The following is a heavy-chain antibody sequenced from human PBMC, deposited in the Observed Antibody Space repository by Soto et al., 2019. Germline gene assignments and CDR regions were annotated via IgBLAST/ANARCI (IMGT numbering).Heavy chain of an antibody. CDR3: ARGPGTITTAAGYYNYMDV. J-gene: IGHJ6*03. CDR1: VGSFSGYY. Sequence: SETLSLTCAVYVGSFSGYYWSWIRRPPGKGLEWIGEINHSGSTNYNPSLKSRVTISVDTSKNQFSLKLSSVTAADTAVYYCARGPGTITTAAGYYNYMDVWGKGTTVPVS. V-gene: IGHV4-34*01. CDR2: INHSGST. D-gene: IGHD3-3*01.